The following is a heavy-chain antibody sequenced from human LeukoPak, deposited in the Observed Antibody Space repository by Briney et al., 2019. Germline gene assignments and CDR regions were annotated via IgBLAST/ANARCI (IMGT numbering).Heavy chain of an antibody. J-gene: IGHJ5*02. CDR2: INPNSGGT. Sequence: ASVKVSCKASGYTFTVYYMHWVRQAPGQGLEWMGWINPNSGGTYYAQKFQGRVTMTSDTSISSAYMELSRLRSDDTAVYYCARVSGGIVALGWFDPWGQGTLVTVSS. CDR1: GYTFTVYY. CDR3: ARVSGGIVALGWFDP. D-gene: IGHD5-12*01. V-gene: IGHV1-2*02.